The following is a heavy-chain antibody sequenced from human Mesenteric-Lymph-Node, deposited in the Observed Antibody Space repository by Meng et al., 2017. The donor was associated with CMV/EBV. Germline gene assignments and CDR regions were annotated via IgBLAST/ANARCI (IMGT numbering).Heavy chain of an antibody. CDR2: IDCDYDK. D-gene: IGHD3-10*01. V-gene: IGHV2-5*02. CDR3: AHSPYYGSGSYYRVVVTGDY. J-gene: IGHJ4*02. CDR1: TSGAG. Sequence: TSGAGVGWIRQSPVNSLEWLAGIDCDYDKRYSPSLKSRLTITKDPSKNQVVLTMTNMDPVDTATYYCAHSPYYGSGSYYRVVVTGDYWGQGTLVTVSS.